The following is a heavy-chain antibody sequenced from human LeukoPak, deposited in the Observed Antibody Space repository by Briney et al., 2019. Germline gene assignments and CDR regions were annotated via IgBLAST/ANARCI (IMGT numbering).Heavy chain of an antibody. D-gene: IGHD3-22*01. CDR1: GGSFSGYY. CDR2: INHSGST. Sequence: SETLSLTCAVYGGSFSGYYWSWIRQPPGKGLEWIGEINHSGSTNYNPSLKSRVTISVDTSKNQFSLKLSSVTAADTAVYYCASLRTYYYDRRGYYPYWGQGTLVTVSS. CDR3: ASLRTYYYDRRGYYPY. J-gene: IGHJ4*02. V-gene: IGHV4-34*01.